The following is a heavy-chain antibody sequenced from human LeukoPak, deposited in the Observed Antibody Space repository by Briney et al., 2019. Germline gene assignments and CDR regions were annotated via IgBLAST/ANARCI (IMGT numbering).Heavy chain of an antibody. Sequence: ASVKVSCKASGYTFTSYAMHWVRQAPGQRLEWMGWINAGNGNTKYSQEFQGRVTITRDTSASTAYMELSSLRSEDMAVYYCARDSSGGATTAVDAFDIWGQGTMVTVSS. V-gene: IGHV1-3*03. CDR2: INAGNGNT. J-gene: IGHJ3*02. CDR1: GYTFTSYA. D-gene: IGHD1-26*01. CDR3: ARDSSGGATTAVDAFDI.